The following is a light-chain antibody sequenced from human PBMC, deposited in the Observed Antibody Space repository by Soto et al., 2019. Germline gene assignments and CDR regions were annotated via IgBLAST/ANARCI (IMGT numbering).Light chain of an antibody. CDR2: GAS. CDR1: QSIRSSY. CDR3: QHYGTSTWT. V-gene: IGKV3-20*01. J-gene: IGKJ1*01. Sequence: EIVLTQSPGTLSLSPGERATLSCRASQSIRSSYLAWYQQKSGQAPRLLIYGASSRATGIPDRFSGSGSGKDVTLTISRLEPEDFAMYYCQHYGTSTWTFGQGPKVEI.